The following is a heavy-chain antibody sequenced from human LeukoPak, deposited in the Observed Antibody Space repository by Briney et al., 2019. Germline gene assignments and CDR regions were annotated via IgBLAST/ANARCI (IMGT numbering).Heavy chain of an antibody. CDR2: ISSSGRTM. V-gene: IGHV3-48*03. D-gene: IGHD6-13*01. J-gene: IGHJ4*02. CDR3: AKERYSSSWYTGFDY. Sequence: PGGSLRLSCAASGFTFSSYEMNWARQAPGKGLEWVSYISSSGRTMYYADSVKGRFIISRDNAKNSLYLQMNSLRAEDTAVYYCAKERYSSSWYTGFDYRGQGTLVTVSS. CDR1: GFTFSSYE.